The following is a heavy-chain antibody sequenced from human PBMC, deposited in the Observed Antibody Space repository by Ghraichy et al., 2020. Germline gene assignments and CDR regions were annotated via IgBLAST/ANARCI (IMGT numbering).Heavy chain of an antibody. J-gene: IGHJ6*02. CDR3: ARDSNKPYYYYGMDV. CDR1: GFTVSSNY. V-gene: IGHV3-66*01. Sequence: GGSLRLSCAASGFTVSSNYMSWVRQAPGKGLEWVSVIYSGGSTYYADSVKGRFTISRDNSKNTLYLQMNSLRAEDTAVYYCARDSNKPYYYYGMDVWGQGTTVTVSS. CDR2: IYSGGST.